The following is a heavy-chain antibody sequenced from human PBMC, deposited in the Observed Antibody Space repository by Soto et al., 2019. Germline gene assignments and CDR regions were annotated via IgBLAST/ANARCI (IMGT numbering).Heavy chain of an antibody. V-gene: IGHV4-59*01. CDR3: ARSPARYWGGFGTNLFDY. CDR1: GGSISSYY. Sequence: SETLSLTCTVSGGSISSYYWSWIRQPPGKGLEWIGYIYYSGSTNYNPSLKSRVTISVDTSKNQFTLKLSSVTAPDPAVYYCARSPARYWGGFGTNLFDYWGQGTLVTVSS. D-gene: IGHD2-21*01. CDR2: IYYSGST. J-gene: IGHJ4*02.